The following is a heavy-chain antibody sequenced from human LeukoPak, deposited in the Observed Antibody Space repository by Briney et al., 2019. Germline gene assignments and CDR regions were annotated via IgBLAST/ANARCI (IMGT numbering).Heavy chain of an antibody. J-gene: IGHJ6*02. CDR1: GGTFSSYA. Sequence: SVKVSCKASGGTFSSYAISWVRQAPGQGLEWMGGIIPIFGTANYAQKSQGRVTITADESTSTAYMELSSLRSEDTAVYYCARGEAPGTVFGGMAVWGQGTAVTVSS. CDR2: IIPIFGTA. V-gene: IGHV1-69*13. D-gene: IGHD3-16*01. CDR3: ARGEAPGTVFGGMAV.